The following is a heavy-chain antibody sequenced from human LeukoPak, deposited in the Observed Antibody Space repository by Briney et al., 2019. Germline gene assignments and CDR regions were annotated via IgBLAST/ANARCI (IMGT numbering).Heavy chain of an antibody. J-gene: IGHJ6*03. CDR1: GYTFTSYG. V-gene: IGHV1-18*01. Sequence: ASVKVSCKASGYTFTSYGISWVRQAPGQGLEWMGWISAYNGNTNYAQKLQGRVTMTTDTSTSTAYMELRSLRSEDTAVYYCARAGIAVAGTSYYYYMDVWGKGTTVTVSS. D-gene: IGHD6-19*01. CDR2: ISAYNGNT. CDR3: ARAGIAVAGTSYYYYMDV.